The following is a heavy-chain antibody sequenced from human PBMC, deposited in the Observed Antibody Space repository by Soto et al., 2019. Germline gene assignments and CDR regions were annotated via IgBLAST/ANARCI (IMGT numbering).Heavy chain of an antibody. V-gene: IGHV3-23*01. CDR2: ISGSGGST. CDR1: GFTFSSYA. CDR3: ARTPDVEYSGYDTDDY. D-gene: IGHD5-12*01. Sequence: GGSLRLSCAASGFTFSSYAMSWVRQAPGKGLEWVSAISGSGGSTYYADSVKGRFTISRDTSKNQVVLTMTNMDPVDTATYYCARTPDVEYSGYDTDDYWGQGTLVTVSS. J-gene: IGHJ4*02.